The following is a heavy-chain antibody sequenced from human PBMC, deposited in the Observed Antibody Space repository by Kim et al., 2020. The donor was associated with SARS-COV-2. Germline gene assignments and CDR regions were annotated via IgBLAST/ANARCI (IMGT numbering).Heavy chain of an antibody. V-gene: IGHV4-31*03. Sequence: SETLSLTCSVSGGSIISGGAYWNWIRQHPGRGLEWIGYIYHTGSTYSNSSLKRRVTISVDTSKNQFFLRLASVTAADTAVYYSARGAVSSAGVDFWGQGT. CDR3: ARGAVSSAGVDF. CDR1: GGSIISGGAY. D-gene: IGHD7-27*01. CDR2: IYHTGST. J-gene: IGHJ4*02.